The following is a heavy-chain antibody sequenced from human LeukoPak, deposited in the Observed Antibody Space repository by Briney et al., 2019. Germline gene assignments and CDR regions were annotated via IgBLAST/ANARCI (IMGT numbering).Heavy chain of an antibody. D-gene: IGHD3-22*01. Sequence: GSLRLSCAASGFPFSSYAMSWIRQPAGKGLEWIGRISSSGSTNYNPSLKSRVTISVDTSKNQFSLKLSSVTAADTAVYFCARGPYSYDSSGAFDIWGQGTMVTVSS. CDR3: ARGPYSYDSSGAFDI. J-gene: IGHJ3*02. CDR1: GFPFSSYA. CDR2: ISSSGST. V-gene: IGHV4-4*07.